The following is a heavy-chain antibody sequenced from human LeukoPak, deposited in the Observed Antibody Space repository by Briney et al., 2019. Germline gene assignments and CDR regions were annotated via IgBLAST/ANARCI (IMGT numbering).Heavy chain of an antibody. V-gene: IGHV4-30-4*01. J-gene: IGHJ4*02. CDR1: SGSISSIHYY. Sequence: KPSETLSLTCTVSSGSISSIHYYWSWIRQPPGKGLEWIGSIYYSGSTYYNPSLQSRVTISVDTSKNQFSLKLRSVTAADTAVYYCARGQGVVPAAIGGYFDYWGQGTLVTVSS. CDR3: ARGQGVVPAAIGGYFDY. CDR2: IYYSGST. D-gene: IGHD2-2*02.